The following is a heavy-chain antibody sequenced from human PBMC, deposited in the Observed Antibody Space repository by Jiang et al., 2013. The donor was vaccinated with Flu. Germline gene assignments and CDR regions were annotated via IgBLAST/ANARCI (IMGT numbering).Heavy chain of an antibody. CDR3: ARWDGNLDAFDI. D-gene: IGHD1-14*01. J-gene: IGHJ3*02. CDR1: SYA. V-gene: IGHV1-69*01. CDR2: IIPIFGTA. Sequence: SYAISWVRQAPGQGLEWMGGIIPIFGTANYAQKFQGRVTITADESTSTAYMELSSLRSEDTAVYYCARWDGNLDAFDIWGQGTMVTVSS.